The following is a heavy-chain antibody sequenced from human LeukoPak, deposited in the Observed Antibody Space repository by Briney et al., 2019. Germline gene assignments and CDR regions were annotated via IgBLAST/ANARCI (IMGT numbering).Heavy chain of an antibody. Sequence: GGSLRLSCAASGYTFSDYAIHWVRLAPGRGLEWVSVISYDGGSKYYADSVKGRFTISRDNSKNTLYLQMNSLRAEDTAVYYCASFDYWGQGTLVTVSS. V-gene: IGHV3-30-3*01. CDR2: ISYDGGSK. J-gene: IGHJ4*02. CDR3: ASFDY. CDR1: GYTFSDYA.